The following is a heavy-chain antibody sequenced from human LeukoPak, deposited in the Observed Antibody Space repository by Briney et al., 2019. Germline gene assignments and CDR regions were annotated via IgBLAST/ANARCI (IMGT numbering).Heavy chain of an antibody. Sequence: SVKVSCNASGGTFSSYAISCVRQAPGQGLEWMGGIIPIFGTANYAQKFQGRVTITTDESTSTAYMELSRLRSEDTAVYSCARAGPDQYSSSWYVLDYWGQGTLVTVSS. D-gene: IGHD6-13*01. CDR2: IIPIFGTA. J-gene: IGHJ4*02. CDR1: GGTFSSYA. CDR3: ARAGPDQYSSSWYVLDY. V-gene: IGHV1-69*05.